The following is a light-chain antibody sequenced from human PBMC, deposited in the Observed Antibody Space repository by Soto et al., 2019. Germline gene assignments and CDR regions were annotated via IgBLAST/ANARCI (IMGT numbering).Light chain of an antibody. Sequence: EVFLTQSQGTLSLSPREIASLSCRASERLSSVYLAWYQQRPGQPPRLLIYGASNRATGIPDRFSGSGSGTDFTLIINRLEPEDVAIYYCQQYGGSPRITFGQGTRLEI. V-gene: IGKV3-20*01. CDR2: GAS. CDR3: QQYGGSPRIT. CDR1: ERLSSVY. J-gene: IGKJ5*01.